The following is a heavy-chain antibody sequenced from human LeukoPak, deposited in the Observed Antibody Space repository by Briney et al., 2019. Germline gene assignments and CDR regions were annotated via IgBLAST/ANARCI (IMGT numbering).Heavy chain of an antibody. CDR1: GCTVGRYW. V-gene: IGHV3-7*01. D-gene: IGHD2-2*01. CDR2: IKEDGSEK. CDR3: ARDPPVHY. Sequence: VGSLRLSCAASGCTVGRYWMSWARQAPVKGMEWVANIKEDGSEKYYVDSVKGRFTMSRDNAKNSLYLQMNSLTAEDTAVYYCARDPPVHYWGQGTLVTVSS. J-gene: IGHJ4*02.